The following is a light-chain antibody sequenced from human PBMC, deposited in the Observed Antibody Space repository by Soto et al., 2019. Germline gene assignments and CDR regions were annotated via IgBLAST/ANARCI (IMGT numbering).Light chain of an antibody. V-gene: IGKV1-5*03. CDR2: KAS. CDR3: QQYNSYAWT. J-gene: IGKJ1*01. Sequence: DIQMTQSPSTLSASVGDRVTITCRASQSLSSWLAWYQQKPGKAPKLLIYKASSLESGDPSRFSGSGSGTEFTLTISSLQPDDFATYYCQQYNSYAWTFGQGTKVEIK. CDR1: QSLSSW.